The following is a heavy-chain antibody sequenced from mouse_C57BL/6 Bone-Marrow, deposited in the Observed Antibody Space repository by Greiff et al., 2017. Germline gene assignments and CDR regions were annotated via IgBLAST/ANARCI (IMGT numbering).Heavy chain of an antibody. J-gene: IGHJ4*01. CDR1: GYTFTDYY. V-gene: IGHV1-75*01. CDR2: IFPGSGST. D-gene: IGHD3-2*02. Sequence: VQLQQSGPELVKPGASVKISCKASGYTFTDYYINWVKQRPGQGLEWIGWIFPGSGSTYYNEKFKGKATLTVDKSSSTAYVLLSSLTSEDSAVYFCARWEAQGMDYWGQGTSVTVSS. CDR3: ARWEAQGMDY.